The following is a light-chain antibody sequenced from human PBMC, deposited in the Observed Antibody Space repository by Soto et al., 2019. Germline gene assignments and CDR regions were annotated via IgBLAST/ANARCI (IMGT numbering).Light chain of an antibody. CDR1: QSVSSSY. V-gene: IGKV3-20*01. CDR2: GAS. J-gene: IGKJ4*01. Sequence: EIVLTQSPGTLSLSPGERATLSCRASQSVSSSYLTWYQQKPGQAPRHLIYGASSRATGIPDRYSGSGSGTDFTLTISSLEAEEFAFYFCKQSGSSPHTVGGGTKVEIK. CDR3: KQSGSSPHT.